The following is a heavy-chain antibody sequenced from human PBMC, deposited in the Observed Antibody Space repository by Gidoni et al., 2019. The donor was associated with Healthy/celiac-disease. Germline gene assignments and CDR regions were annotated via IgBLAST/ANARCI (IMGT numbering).Heavy chain of an antibody. Sequence: QVQLQESGPGLVQPSETLSLTCTVPGGSVSSGSYYWSWIRQPPGKGLEWIGYIYYSGSTNYNPSLKSRVTISVDTSKNQFSLKLSSVTAADTAVYYCARGGSRLGGYFDYWGQGTLVTVSS. CDR3: ARGGSRLGGYFDY. CDR1: GGSVSSGSYY. V-gene: IGHV4-61*01. CDR2: IYYSGST. D-gene: IGHD3-16*01. J-gene: IGHJ4*02.